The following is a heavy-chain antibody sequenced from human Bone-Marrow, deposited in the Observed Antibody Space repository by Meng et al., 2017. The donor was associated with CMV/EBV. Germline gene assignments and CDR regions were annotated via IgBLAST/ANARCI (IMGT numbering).Heavy chain of an antibody. CDR3: ASHAACLYDYYDMDV. Sequence: SETLSLTCTVSGGSISSSSYYWGWIRQPPGKGLEWIGSIYYSGSTYYNPSLKSRVTISVDTSKNQFSLKLSSVTAADTAVYYCASHAACLYDYYDMDVWGQGTMVNFAS. V-gene: IGHV4-39*01. D-gene: IGHD3-16*01. J-gene: IGHJ6*02. CDR1: GGSISSSSYY. CDR2: IYYSGST.